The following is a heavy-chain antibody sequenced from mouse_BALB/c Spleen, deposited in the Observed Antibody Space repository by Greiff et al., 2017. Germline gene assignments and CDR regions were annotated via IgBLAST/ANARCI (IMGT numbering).Heavy chain of an antibody. CDR1: GFSLTSYG. CDR3: ARNRGGNAWFAY. CDR2: IWSGGST. J-gene: IGHJ3*01. V-gene: IGHV2-2*02. Sequence: VQLVESGPGLVQPSQSLSITCTVSGFSLTSYGVHWVRQSPGKGLEWLGVIWSGGSTDYNAAFISRLSISKDNSKSQVFFKMNSLQANDTAIYYCARNRGGNAWFAYWGQGTLVTVSA. D-gene: IGHD2-1*01.